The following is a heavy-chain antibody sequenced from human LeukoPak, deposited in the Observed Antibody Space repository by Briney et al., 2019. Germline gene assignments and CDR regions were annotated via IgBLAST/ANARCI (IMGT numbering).Heavy chain of an antibody. D-gene: IGHD2-15*01. J-gene: IGHJ4*02. CDR1: GGSISSGDYY. CDR3: ASTRYCSGGSCYSAPTIDY. Sequence: PSQTLSLTCTVSGGSISSGDYYWSWIRQPPGKGLEWIGYIYYSGSTYYNPSLKSRVTISVDTSKNQFSLKLSSVTAADTAVYYCASTRYCSGGSCYSAPTIDYWGQGTLVTVSS. CDR2: IYYSGST. V-gene: IGHV4-30-4*01.